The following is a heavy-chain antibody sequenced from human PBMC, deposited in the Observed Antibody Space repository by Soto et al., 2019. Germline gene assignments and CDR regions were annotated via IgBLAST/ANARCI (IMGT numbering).Heavy chain of an antibody. Sequence: QVQLQESGPGLVKPSETLSLTCTVSGGSINSYFWTWLRQPPGRGLECIAYIDDSGTTTYSPSLRSRVTISVDTSTNQFSLNLKSVTAADTAVYYCARGGSSGWYLDYWGLGTLVTVSS. D-gene: IGHD6-19*01. CDR3: ARGGSSGWYLDY. J-gene: IGHJ4*02. V-gene: IGHV4-59*01. CDR1: GGSINSYF. CDR2: IDDSGTT.